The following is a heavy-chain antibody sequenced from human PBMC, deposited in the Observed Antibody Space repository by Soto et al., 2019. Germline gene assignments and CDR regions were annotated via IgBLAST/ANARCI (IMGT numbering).Heavy chain of an antibody. CDR2: IGGSGRTT. CDR3: AKSRYSDSSSAFYAY. Sequence: SWIRQAPGKGLEWVSGIGGSGRTTYYADSVKGRFTISRDNSNNTLFLQMNSLRAEDTAVYYCAKSRYSDSSSAFYAYLGQGTLVTVSS. J-gene: IGHJ4*02. D-gene: IGHD3-22*01. V-gene: IGHV3-23*01.